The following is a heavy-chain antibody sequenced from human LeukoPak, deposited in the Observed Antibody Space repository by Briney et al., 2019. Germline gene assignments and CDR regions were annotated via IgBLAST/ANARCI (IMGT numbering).Heavy chain of an antibody. CDR1: GYTFINYD. Sequence: ASVKVSCEASGYTFINYDINWVRQATGQGLEWMGWMNPNNGRTVYAQKFQGRVTMTRNSSISTAYMELNTLTSDDTAVYYCARGSWITGTTSYYYHMDVWGKGTTVTVSS. J-gene: IGHJ6*03. CDR3: ARGSWITGTTSYYYHMDV. D-gene: IGHD1-7*01. V-gene: IGHV1-8*01. CDR2: MNPNNGRT.